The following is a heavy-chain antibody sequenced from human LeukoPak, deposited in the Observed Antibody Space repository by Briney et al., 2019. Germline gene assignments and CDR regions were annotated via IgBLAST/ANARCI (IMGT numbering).Heavy chain of an antibody. Sequence: SGGTLRLSCAASGFTLNNYDMNWVRQAPGKGPEWVSYISPTGSTIYYADSVKGRFTISRDNAKNSLYLQMNSLRAEDTAVYYCARDRSQGSTGVFDYWGQGTLVTVSS. CDR3: ARDRSQGSTGVFDY. V-gene: IGHV3-48*03. CDR2: ISPTGSTI. J-gene: IGHJ4*02. CDR1: GFTLNNYD. D-gene: IGHD3-10*01.